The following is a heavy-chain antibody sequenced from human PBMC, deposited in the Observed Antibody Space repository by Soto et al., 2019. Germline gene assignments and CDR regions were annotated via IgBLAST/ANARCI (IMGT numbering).Heavy chain of an antibody. CDR3: ARKLRYCSSTSCSYYGMDV. D-gene: IGHD2-2*01. J-gene: IGHJ6*02. Sequence: SQTLSLTCAISGDSVSSNSAAWNWIRQSPSRGLEWLGRTYYRSKWYNDYAVSVKSRITINPDTSKNQFSLQLNSVTPEDTAVYYCARKLRYCSSTSCSYYGMDVWSQGTTVTVSS. CDR1: GDSVSSNSAA. CDR2: TYYRSKWYN. V-gene: IGHV6-1*01.